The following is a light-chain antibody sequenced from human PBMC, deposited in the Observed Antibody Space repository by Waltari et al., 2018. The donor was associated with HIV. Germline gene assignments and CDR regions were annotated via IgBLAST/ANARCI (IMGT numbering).Light chain of an antibody. CDR2: DVS. CDR1: SSDVGGYDY. J-gene: IGLJ2*01. Sequence: QSALTPPASVSGSPGQSITIPCTGTSSDVGGYDYVSWYQQHPGKAPKLMIFDVSNRPSGVSNRFSGSKSGNTASLTISGLQAEDEADYYCSSYTSSSALDVVFGGGTKLTVL. V-gene: IGLV2-14*03. CDR3: SSYTSSSALDVV.